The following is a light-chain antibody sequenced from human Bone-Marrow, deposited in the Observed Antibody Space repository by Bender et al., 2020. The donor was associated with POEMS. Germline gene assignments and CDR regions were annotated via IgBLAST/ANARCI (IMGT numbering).Light chain of an antibody. Sequence: QSALTQPASVSGSPGQSITISCTGTSSDVGSYNLVSWYQQYPGKAPKLMIYELTKRPSGVSNRFSGSKSDNTASLTISGLQADDEADYYCSAYAGSSNWVFGGGTKLTVL. CDR2: ELT. CDR3: SAYAGSSNWV. CDR1: SSDVGSYNL. V-gene: IGLV2-23*02. J-gene: IGLJ3*02.